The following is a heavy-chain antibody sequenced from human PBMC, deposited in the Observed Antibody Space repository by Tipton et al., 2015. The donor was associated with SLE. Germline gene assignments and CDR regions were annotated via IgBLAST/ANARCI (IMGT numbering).Heavy chain of an antibody. CDR3: ARAPRPLITIFGVVKENWFDP. V-gene: IGHV4-59*08. D-gene: IGHD3-3*01. CDR2: IYYSGST. Sequence: TLSLTCTVSGGSISSHYWSWIRQPPGKGLEWIGYIYYSGSTNYNPSLKSRVTISVDTSKNQFSLKLSSVTAADTAVYYCARAPRPLITIFGVVKENWFDPWGQGTLVTVSS. J-gene: IGHJ5*02. CDR1: GGSISSHY.